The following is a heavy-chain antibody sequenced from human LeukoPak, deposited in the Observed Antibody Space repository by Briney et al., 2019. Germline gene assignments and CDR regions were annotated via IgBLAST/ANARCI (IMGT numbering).Heavy chain of an antibody. J-gene: IGHJ4*02. D-gene: IGHD3-16*01. CDR2: TYYGSQWYN. CDR1: GVSASGNSAA. V-gene: IGHV6-1*01. Sequence: QALSLTPAISGVSASGNSAACESIGQSPSRGLEWVGRTYYGSQWYNDSAVSVKRRMTINPETSKNQFSLQLNSVTPEATAVYDCARESGGFEYDVDSWGQGTLVTVYS. CDR3: ARESGGFEYDVDS.